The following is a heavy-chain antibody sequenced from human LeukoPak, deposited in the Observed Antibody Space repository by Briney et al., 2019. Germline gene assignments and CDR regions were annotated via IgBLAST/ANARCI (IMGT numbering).Heavy chain of an antibody. CDR2: IKDDGSDT. Sequence: PGGSLRLSCAASGFTFSNSWMSWFRQAPGQRLEWVASIKDDGSDTYYLESVKGRSTISRDNAKTSLFLQMDGLRADDTAVFFCARHLSRGQNFDYWGQGTLVTVSS. CDR3: ARHLSRGQNFDY. V-gene: IGHV3-7*01. J-gene: IGHJ4*02. CDR1: GFTFSNSW.